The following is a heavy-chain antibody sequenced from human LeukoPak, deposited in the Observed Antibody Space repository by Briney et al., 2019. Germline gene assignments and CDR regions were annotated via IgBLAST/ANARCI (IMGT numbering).Heavy chain of an antibody. CDR2: VNTDGSST. Sequence: GGSLRLSCAVSGFTLGSYWMHWVRQAPGQGLAWVSRVNTDGSSTTYAESVKGRFTISKDNAKNTLYLQMNGLRAEDTAVYYCARELGVGVIGDAFDNWGQGTVVTVSS. CDR3: ARELGVGVIGDAFDN. D-gene: IGHD3-22*01. V-gene: IGHV3-74*01. J-gene: IGHJ3*02. CDR1: GFTLGSYW.